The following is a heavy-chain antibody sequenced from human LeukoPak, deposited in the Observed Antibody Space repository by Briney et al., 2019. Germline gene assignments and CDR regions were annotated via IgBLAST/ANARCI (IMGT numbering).Heavy chain of an antibody. CDR1: GGSISSYY. J-gene: IGHJ6*02. D-gene: IGHD6-13*01. CDR2: IYYSGST. CDR3: ATLSSSWRYYYYGMDV. Sequence: PSETLSLTCTVSGGSISSYYWSWIRQLPGKGLEWIGYIYYSGSTNYNPSLKSRVTISVDTSKNQFSLKLSSVTAADTAVYYCATLSSSWRYYYYGMDVWGQGTTVTVSS. V-gene: IGHV4-59*01.